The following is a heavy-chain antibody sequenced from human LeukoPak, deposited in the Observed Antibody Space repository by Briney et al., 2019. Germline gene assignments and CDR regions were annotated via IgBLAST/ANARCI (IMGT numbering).Heavy chain of an antibody. J-gene: IGHJ6*03. CDR2: FDPEDGET. D-gene: IGHD3-22*01. CDR3: ATAPRVYDSSGYYDLYMDV. CDR1: GYTLTVLS. Sequence: ASVKVSCKVSGYTLTVLSMHWVRQAPGKGIEWMGGFDPEDGETIYAQKVQGRVTMTEDTSTDTAYMELSSLRSEDTAVYYCATAPRVYDSSGYYDLYMDVWGKGTTVTVSS. V-gene: IGHV1-24*01.